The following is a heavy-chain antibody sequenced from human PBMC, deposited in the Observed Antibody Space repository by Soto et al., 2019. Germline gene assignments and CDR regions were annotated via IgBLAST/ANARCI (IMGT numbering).Heavy chain of an antibody. CDR1: GFTFTSYA. J-gene: IGHJ4*02. CDR3: AKRRGAGGHFDY. D-gene: IGHD2-15*01. CDR2: VSRGGST. Sequence: EVQLLESGGGLVQPEGSLRLSCAASGFTFTSYAMGWVRQAPGKGLECVSVVSRGGSTHYADYVTGRFIVSRDNSKNTVSLQRYGPRADDTAVYYCAKRRGAGGHFDYLGQGALVTVSS. V-gene: IGHV3-23*01.